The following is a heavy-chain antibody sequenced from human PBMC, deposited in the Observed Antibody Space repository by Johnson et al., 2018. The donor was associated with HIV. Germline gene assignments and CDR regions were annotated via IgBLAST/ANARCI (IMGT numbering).Heavy chain of an antibody. CDR2: ISYDGSNK. V-gene: IGHV3-30-3*01. CDR1: GFTFSSYA. J-gene: IGHJ3*02. CDR3: VRPEAAGRDDAFDI. Sequence: QMQLVESGGGLVQPGGSLRLSCAASGFTFSSYAMHWVRQAPGKGLEWVAVISYDGSNKYYADSVKGRFTISRDNSKNSLYLQMNSLRAEDTAVYYCVRPEAAGRDDAFDIWGQGTMVTVSS. D-gene: IGHD6-13*01.